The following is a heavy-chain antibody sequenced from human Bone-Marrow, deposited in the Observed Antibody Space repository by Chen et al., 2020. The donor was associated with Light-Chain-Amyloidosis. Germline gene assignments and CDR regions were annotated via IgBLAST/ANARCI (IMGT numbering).Heavy chain of an antibody. CDR2: SSSNSGLI. CDR3: VRQYSGSYGMDV. D-gene: IGHD2-21*01. Sequence: EVQLVESGGGLVKPGGSLRLSCVASGFRFNVYAMNWVRQAPGKGLEWISCSSSNSGLINYADSVKGRFTISRDDAKNSVYLQMDSLRGEDTAVYYCVRQYSGSYGMDVWGQGTTVTVSS. J-gene: IGHJ6*02. CDR1: GFRFNVYA. V-gene: IGHV3-21*01.